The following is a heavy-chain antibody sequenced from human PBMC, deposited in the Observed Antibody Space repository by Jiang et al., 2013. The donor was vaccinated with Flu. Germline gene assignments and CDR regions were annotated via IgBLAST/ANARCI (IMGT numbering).Heavy chain of an antibody. CDR2: MYYSGTT. V-gene: IGHV4-39*07. CDR1: GHSITTNDNY. Sequence: GSGLVKPSETLSLTCTVSGHSITTNDNYWAWVRQPPGKGLEWIGAMYYSGTTNYNPSLKSRVTMSVDTSKNQFSLKLSSVTAADTAVYYCARGDSSGWHYFDYWGQGTLVTVSS. CDR3: ARGDSSGWHYFDY. J-gene: IGHJ4*02. D-gene: IGHD6-19*01.